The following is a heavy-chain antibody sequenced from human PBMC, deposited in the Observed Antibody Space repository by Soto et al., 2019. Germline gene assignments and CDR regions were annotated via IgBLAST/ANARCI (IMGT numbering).Heavy chain of an antibody. CDR2: INHNSGGT. CDR1: GYTFTGYY. Sequence: QVQLVQSGAEVKKPGASVKVSCKASGYTFTGYYMHWVRQAPGQGLEWMGWINHNSGGTNYAQKFQGRVTMTRDTSISTAYMELSRLRSDDTAVYYCARDRIVVVPAARRPRGWFDPWGQGTLVTVSS. J-gene: IGHJ5*02. V-gene: IGHV1-2*02. CDR3: ARDRIVVVPAARRPRGWFDP. D-gene: IGHD2-2*01.